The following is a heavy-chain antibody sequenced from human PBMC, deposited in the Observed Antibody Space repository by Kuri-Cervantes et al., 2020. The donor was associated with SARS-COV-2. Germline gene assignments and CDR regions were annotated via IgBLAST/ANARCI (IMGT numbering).Heavy chain of an antibody. CDR3: ASGRIGYSSGWSYWYFDL. J-gene: IGHJ2*01. V-gene: IGHV4-34*01. CDR2: INHSGST. CDR1: GGSFSGYY. Sequence: ESLKISCAVYGGSFSGYYWSWIRQPPGKGLEWIGEINHSGSTNYNPSLKSRVTILVDTSKDQFSLKLSSVTAADTAVYYCASGRIGYSSGWSYWYFDLWGRGTLVTVSS. D-gene: IGHD6-19*01.